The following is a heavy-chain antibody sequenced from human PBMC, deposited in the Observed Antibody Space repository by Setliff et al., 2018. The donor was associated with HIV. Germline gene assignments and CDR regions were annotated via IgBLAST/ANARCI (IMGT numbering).Heavy chain of an antibody. CDR2: IYESGST. V-gene: IGHV4-39*01. J-gene: IGHJ4*02. CDR3: ARQHSESRDFDY. CDR1: GGSISTSSYY. Sequence: SETLSLTCTVSGGSISTSSYYWGWIRQPPGKGLEWIGSIYESGSTYYNPSLKSRVSISVDTSKNQFSLKLSSVTAADTAVYYCARQHSESRDFDYWGQGTLVPVSS. D-gene: IGHD3-22*01.